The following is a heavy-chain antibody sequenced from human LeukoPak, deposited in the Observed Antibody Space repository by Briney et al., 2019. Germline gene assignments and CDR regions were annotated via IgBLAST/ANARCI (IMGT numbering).Heavy chain of an antibody. Sequence: GGSLRLSCAASGFTFYDYAMHWVRQAPGKGLEWVSGISWNSGSIGYADSVKGRFTISRDNAKNSLYLQMNSLRAEDTALYYCAKADAELMAVAAFDYWGQGTLVTVSS. CDR2: ISWNSGSI. CDR1: GFTFYDYA. V-gene: IGHV3-9*01. D-gene: IGHD6-19*01. J-gene: IGHJ4*02. CDR3: AKADAELMAVAAFDY.